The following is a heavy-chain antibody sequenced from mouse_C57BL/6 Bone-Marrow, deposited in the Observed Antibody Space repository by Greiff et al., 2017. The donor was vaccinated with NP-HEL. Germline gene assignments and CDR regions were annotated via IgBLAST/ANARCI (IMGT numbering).Heavy chain of an antibody. CDR3: AYYYGSSLYYFDY. D-gene: IGHD1-1*01. CDR2: INPSSGYT. CDR1: GYTFTSYW. Sequence: VQLVESGAELAKPGASVKLSCKASGYTFTSYWMHWVKQRPGQGLEWIGYINPSSGYTKYNQKFKDKATLTADKSSSTAYMQLSSLTYEDSAVYYCAYYYGSSLYYFDYWGQGTTLTVSS. V-gene: IGHV1-7*01. J-gene: IGHJ2*01.